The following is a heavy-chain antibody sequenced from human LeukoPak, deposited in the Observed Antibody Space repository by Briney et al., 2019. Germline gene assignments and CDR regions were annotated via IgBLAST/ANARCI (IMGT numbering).Heavy chain of an antibody. Sequence: PGGSLRLSCAAAGFTFSNAGMSCVRQAPGKGLEWGSAIIGSGGSTYYAASVKGRFTISRDNSKTPLYLQMNSLRAEDTAVYYCAKRDQYSSSFFWFDPWGQGTLVTVSS. CDR3: AKRDQYSSSFFWFDP. CDR1: GFTFSNAG. V-gene: IGHV3-23*01. D-gene: IGHD6-13*01. J-gene: IGHJ5*02. CDR2: IIGSGGST.